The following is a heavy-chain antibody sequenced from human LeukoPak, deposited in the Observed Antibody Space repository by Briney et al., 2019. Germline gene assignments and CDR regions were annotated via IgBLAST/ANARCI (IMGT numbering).Heavy chain of an antibody. J-gene: IGHJ5*02. Sequence: NYNPSLKRRVTISVDTSKTQFSLKLSSVTAADTAVYYCARESAAKPKAAYYYGSGRGWFDPWGQGTLVTVSS. V-gene: IGHV4-34*01. D-gene: IGHD3-10*01. CDR3: ARESAAKPKAAYYYGSGRGWFDP.